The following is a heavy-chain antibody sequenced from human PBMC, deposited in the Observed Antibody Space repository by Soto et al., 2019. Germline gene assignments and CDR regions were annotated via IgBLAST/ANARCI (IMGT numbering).Heavy chain of an antibody. CDR2: ISGSGDST. V-gene: IGHV3-23*01. D-gene: IGHD4-17*01. J-gene: IGHJ2*01. Sequence: EVQLLESGGGLVQPGGSLRLSCAASGFTFSSYAMSWVRQAPGKGLEWVSAISGSGDSTYYADSVKGRFTISRDNSKNTQYLQMNSPRAEDTAVYYCAKRTVGWYFDLWGRGTLVTVSS. CDR1: GFTFSSYA. CDR3: AKRTVGWYFDL.